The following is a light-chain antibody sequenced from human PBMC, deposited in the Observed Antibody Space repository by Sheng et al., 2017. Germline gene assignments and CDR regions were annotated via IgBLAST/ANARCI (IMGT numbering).Light chain of an antibody. CDR2: DVS. J-gene: IGLJ1*01. CDR3: SSFTTTSTRL. Sequence: QSALTQPASVSGSPGQSITISCTGTSSDIGAYYSVSWYQQHPGKAPKLMIYDVSNRPSGVSNRFSGSKSDNTASLTISGLQAEDEADYYCSSFTTTSTRLFGTGTKVTVL. CDR1: SSDIGAYYS. V-gene: IGLV2-14*03.